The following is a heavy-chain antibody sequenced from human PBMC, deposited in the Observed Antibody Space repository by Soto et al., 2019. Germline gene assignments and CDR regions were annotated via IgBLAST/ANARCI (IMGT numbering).Heavy chain of an antibody. CDR1: GGTFSSYA. J-gene: IGHJ5*02. D-gene: IGHD3-10*01. CDR3: ARARSGSGNPMIDWFDP. Sequence: QVQLVQSGAEVKKPGSSVKVSCKASGGTFSSYAISWVRQAPGQGLEWMGGIIPIFGTANYAQKVQGRVTITADESTSTAYMELSSLRSEDTAVYYCARARSGSGNPMIDWFDPWGQGTLVTVSS. V-gene: IGHV1-69*01. CDR2: IIPIFGTA.